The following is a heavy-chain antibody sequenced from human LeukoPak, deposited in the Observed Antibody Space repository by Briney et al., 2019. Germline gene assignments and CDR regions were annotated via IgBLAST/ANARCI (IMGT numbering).Heavy chain of an antibody. CDR3: AKGLISTSYDY. V-gene: IGHV3-23*01. Sequence: GGSLRLSCAASGFTFSRYAMSWVREAPGKGLEGGSVINTSGGTTYYADSVKGRFTISRDNSKNTLFLQMNSLRAEDTAVYYCAKGLISTSYDYWGQGTLVTVSS. D-gene: IGHD3-16*01. CDR1: GFTFSRYA. CDR2: INTSGGTT. J-gene: IGHJ4*02.